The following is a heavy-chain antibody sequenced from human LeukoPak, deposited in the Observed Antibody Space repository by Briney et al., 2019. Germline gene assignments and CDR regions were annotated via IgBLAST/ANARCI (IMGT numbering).Heavy chain of an antibody. Sequence: GGSLKISCKGSGYNYNSFWIAWVRQMPGKGLEWMGIVYPGDSSTRYSPSFQGQVTISADKSISTAYLQWSSLKASDTAMYYCARQEYCSGGSCYTWFDPWGQGTLVTVSS. D-gene: IGHD2-15*01. J-gene: IGHJ5*02. V-gene: IGHV5-51*01. CDR2: VYPGDSST. CDR1: GYNYNSFW. CDR3: ARQEYCSGGSCYTWFDP.